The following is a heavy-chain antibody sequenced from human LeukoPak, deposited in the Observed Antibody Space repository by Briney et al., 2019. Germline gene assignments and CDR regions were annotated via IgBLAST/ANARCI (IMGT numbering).Heavy chain of an antibody. CDR1: GFAFSSYS. V-gene: IGHV3-48*02. Sequence: PGGSLRLSCAASGFAFSSYSMNWVRQAPGKGLEWVSYISSSTSSNINYADSVKGRFTISRDNAKNSLYLQMNSLRDEDTAVYYCARAQLGDYYYGMDVWGQGTTVTVSS. D-gene: IGHD5-24*01. CDR3: ARAQLGDYYYGMDV. J-gene: IGHJ6*02. CDR2: ISSSTSSNI.